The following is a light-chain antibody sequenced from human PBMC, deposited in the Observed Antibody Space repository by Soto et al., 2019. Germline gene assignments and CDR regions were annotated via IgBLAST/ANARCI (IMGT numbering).Light chain of an antibody. CDR2: EVS. V-gene: IGLV2-14*01. J-gene: IGLJ7*01. CDR1: SSDIGGYNY. CDR3: SSYTTSSTVA. Sequence: QSALTQSASVSGSPGQSITISCTGTSSDIGGYNYVSWYQQHPDKAPKLMIFEVSNWPSGVSNRFSGSKSGNTASLTISGLLPEDEADYYCSSYTTSSTVAFGGGTQLTVL.